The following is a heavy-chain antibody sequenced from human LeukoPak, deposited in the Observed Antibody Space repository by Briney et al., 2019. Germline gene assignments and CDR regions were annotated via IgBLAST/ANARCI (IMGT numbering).Heavy chain of an antibody. CDR3: ARGRGFWSTSGHDY. Sequence: ASETLSLTCAVYGGSFSGYYWSWIRQPPGKGLEWIGEINHSGSTNYNPSLKSRVTISVDTSKNQFSLKLSSVAAADTAVYYCARGRGFWSTSGHDYRGKGALVTVAS. J-gene: IGHJ4*02. CDR2: INHSGST. CDR1: GGSFSGYY. D-gene: IGHD3-3*01. V-gene: IGHV4-34*01.